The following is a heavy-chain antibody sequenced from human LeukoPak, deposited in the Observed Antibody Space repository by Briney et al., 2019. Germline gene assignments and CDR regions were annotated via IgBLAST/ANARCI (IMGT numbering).Heavy chain of an antibody. CDR1: GGSISSYY. Sequence: PSETLSLTCTVSGGSISSYYWSWIRRPPGKGLEWIGEINHSGSTNYNPSLKSRVTISVDTSKNQFSLKLSSVTAADTAVYYCARHQGVVDLWGRGSLVTVSS. CDR3: ARHQGVVDL. J-gene: IGHJ2*01. V-gene: IGHV4-34*01. CDR2: INHSGST. D-gene: IGHD3-3*01.